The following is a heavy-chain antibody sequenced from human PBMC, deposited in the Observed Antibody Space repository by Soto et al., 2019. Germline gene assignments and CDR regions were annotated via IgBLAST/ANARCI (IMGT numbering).Heavy chain of an antibody. J-gene: IGHJ6*02. CDR3: ARSQGSSTSLEIYYYYYYGMDV. CDR2: ITPIPGTA. V-gene: IGHV1-69*01. Sequence: QVQLVQSGAEVKRLGPSGKVSGKASGATSVGYAISWVRQAPGQGLEWMGGITPIPGTANYAQKFQGRVPIAADESTSTAYMELSSLRSEDTAVYYCARSQGSSTSLEIYYYYYYGMDVWGQGTTVTVSS. D-gene: IGHD2-2*01. CDR1: GATSVGYA.